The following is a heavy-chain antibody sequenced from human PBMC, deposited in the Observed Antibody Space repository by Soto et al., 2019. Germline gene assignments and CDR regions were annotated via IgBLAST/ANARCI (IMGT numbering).Heavy chain of an antibody. J-gene: IGHJ4*02. V-gene: IGHV3-23*01. Sequence: EVQLLESGGGLIQPGGSLRLSCAASGFTFTNYDMNWVRQAPGKGLEWVSSISRGGGSTYYADSVKGRCTISRDNSENTLFLQMNGVRAEDTAVYYCAKGALASGGYDLDYWGQGTLVTVSS. CDR3: AKGALASGGYDLDY. D-gene: IGHD5-12*01. CDR1: GFTFTNYD. CDR2: ISRGGGST.